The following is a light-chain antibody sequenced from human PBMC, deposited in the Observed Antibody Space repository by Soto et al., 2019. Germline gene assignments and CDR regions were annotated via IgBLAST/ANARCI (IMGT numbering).Light chain of an antibody. J-gene: IGKJ5*01. Sequence: EIVLTQSLGTLTLSLGERATLSCRASQSVSSSYLAWYQQKPGQAPRLLIYGASSRATGIPDRFSGSGSGTDFTLTISSLEPEDSAVYYCQQYGSSPVTFGQGTQQEIK. CDR1: QSVSSSY. CDR3: QQYGSSPVT. CDR2: GAS. V-gene: IGKV3-20*01.